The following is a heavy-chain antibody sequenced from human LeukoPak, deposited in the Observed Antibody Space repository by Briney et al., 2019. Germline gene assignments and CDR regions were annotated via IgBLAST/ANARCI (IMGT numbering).Heavy chain of an antibody. D-gene: IGHD2-2*01. J-gene: IGHJ4*02. V-gene: IGHV1-8*03. Sequence: ASVKASCKASGYTFTSYDINWVRQATGQGLEWMGWMNPNSGNTGYAQKFQSRVTITRNTSISTAYMELSSLRSEDTAVYYCARGRTTSAYCSSTSCPLGYWGQGTLVTVSS. CDR3: ARGRTTSAYCSSTSCPLGY. CDR2: MNPNSGNT. CDR1: GYTFTSYD.